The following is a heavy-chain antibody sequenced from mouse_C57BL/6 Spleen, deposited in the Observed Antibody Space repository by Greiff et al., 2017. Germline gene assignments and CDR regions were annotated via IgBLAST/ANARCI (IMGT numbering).Heavy chain of an antibody. CDR1: GYTFTDYN. V-gene: IGHV1-22*01. D-gene: IGHD1-1*01. CDR2: INPNNGGT. Sequence: VQLQQSGPELVKPGASVKMSCKASGYTFTDYNMHWVKQSHGKSLEWIGYINPNNGGTSYNQKFKGKATLTVNKSSSTAYMELRSLTSEDSAVYYCARWTTVVEGYFEVWGTGTTVTVSS. J-gene: IGHJ1*03. CDR3: ARWTTVVEGYFEV.